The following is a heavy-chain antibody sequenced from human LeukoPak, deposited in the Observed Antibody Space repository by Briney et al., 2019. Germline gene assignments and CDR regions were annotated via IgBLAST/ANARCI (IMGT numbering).Heavy chain of an antibody. CDR3: ARERSWFGEELHYYYYMDV. CDR2: MNPNSGNT. V-gene: IGHV1-8*01. Sequence: ASVKVSCKASGYTFTSYDINWVRQATGQGLEWMGWMNPNSGNTGYAQKFQGRVTITADESTSTAYMELSSLRSEDTAAYYCARERSWFGEELHYYYYMDVWGKGTTVTISS. J-gene: IGHJ6*03. D-gene: IGHD3-10*01. CDR1: GYTFTSYD.